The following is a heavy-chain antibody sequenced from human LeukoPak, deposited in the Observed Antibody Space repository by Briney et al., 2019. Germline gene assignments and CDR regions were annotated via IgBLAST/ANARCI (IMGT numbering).Heavy chain of an antibody. CDR1: GYTFTSYG. CDR3: ARDGLYSGSYPSPGY. D-gene: IGHD1-26*01. V-gene: IGHV1-18*01. CDR2: VSAYNGNT. Sequence: GASVKVSCKASGYTFTSYGISWVRQAPGQGLEWMGWVSAYNGNTNYAQKLQGRATMTTDTSTSTAYMELRSLRSDDTAVYYCARDGLYSGSYPSPGYWGQGTLVTVSS. J-gene: IGHJ4*02.